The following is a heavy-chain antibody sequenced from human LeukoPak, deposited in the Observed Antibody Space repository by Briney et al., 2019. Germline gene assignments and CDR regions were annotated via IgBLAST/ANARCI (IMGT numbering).Heavy chain of an antibody. CDR1: GYTFTGYY. V-gene: IGHV1-18*04. CDR3: ARGSLGGSSSWDLDN. Sequence: ASVKVSCKSSGYTFTGYYIHWVRQAPGQGLEWLGWISTYKSNTNYAQRFQDRITLTTDPSTSTAYIELRSVRSDDTAVYYCARGSLGGSSSWDLDNWGQGTLVTVS. D-gene: IGHD6-13*01. CDR2: ISTYKSNT. J-gene: IGHJ4*02.